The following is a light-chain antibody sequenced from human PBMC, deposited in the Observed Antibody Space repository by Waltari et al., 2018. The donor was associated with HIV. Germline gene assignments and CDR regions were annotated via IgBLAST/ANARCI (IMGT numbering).Light chain of an antibody. Sequence: QSVLTQPPSASGTPGQRVTISCSGISSNIGSTDVSWYQQFPGTAPKGPMSANNQRPSGGPARFSASKSGTSASRASSGLQSEDEADYYCATWDDSLNGPLFGGGTKLTVL. V-gene: IGLV1-44*01. CDR2: ANN. J-gene: IGLJ2*01. CDR3: ATWDDSLNGPL. CDR1: SSNIGSTD.